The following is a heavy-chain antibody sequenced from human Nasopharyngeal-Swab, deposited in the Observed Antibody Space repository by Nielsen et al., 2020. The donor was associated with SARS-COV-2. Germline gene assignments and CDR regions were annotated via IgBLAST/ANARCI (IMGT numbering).Heavy chain of an antibody. CDR2: INHSGST. Sequence: RQAPGKGLEWIGEINHSGSTYYNPSLKSRVTISVDTSKNQFSLKLSSVTAADTAVYYCARESGRVGSYFYYYYYMDVWGKGTTVTVSS. J-gene: IGHJ6*03. CDR3: ARESGRVGSYFYYYYYMDV. V-gene: IGHV4-34*09. D-gene: IGHD3-10*01.